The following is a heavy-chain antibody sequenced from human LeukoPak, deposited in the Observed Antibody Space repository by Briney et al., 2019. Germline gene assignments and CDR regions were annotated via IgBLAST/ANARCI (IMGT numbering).Heavy chain of an antibody. CDR1: GFTFSSYS. Sequence: GGSLRLSCAASGFTFSSYSMNWVRQAPGKGLEWVSSISSSSSYIYYADSVKGRFTISRDNAKNSLYLQMNSLRAEDTAAYYCAREGSGYDSNWFDPWGQGTLVTVSS. CDR2: ISSSSSYI. J-gene: IGHJ5*02. V-gene: IGHV3-21*01. CDR3: AREGSGYDSNWFDP. D-gene: IGHD5-12*01.